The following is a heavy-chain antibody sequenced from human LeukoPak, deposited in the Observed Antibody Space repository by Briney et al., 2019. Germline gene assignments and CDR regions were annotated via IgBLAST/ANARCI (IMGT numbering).Heavy chain of an antibody. J-gene: IGHJ4*02. CDR3: ATTIAVAGFDY. Sequence: GGSPRLSCAASGFTFSSYAMSWVRQAPGKGLEWVSAISGSGGSTYYADSVKGRFTISRDNSKNTLYLQMNSLRAEDTAVYYCATTIAVAGFDYWGQGTLVTVSS. CDR1: GFTFSSYA. CDR2: ISGSGGST. V-gene: IGHV3-23*01. D-gene: IGHD6-19*01.